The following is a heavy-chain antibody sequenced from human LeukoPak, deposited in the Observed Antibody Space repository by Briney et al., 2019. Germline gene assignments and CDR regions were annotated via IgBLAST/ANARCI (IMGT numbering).Heavy chain of an antibody. J-gene: IGHJ6*03. Sequence: QPGGSLRLSCAASGFTFSSYWMSWVRQAPGKGLEWVANIKQDGSEKYYVDSVKGRFTISRDNAKNSLYLQMNSLRAEDTAVYYCARSITSRGYCSSTSCYKWGFYYYYYMDVWGKGTTVTVSS. CDR2: IKQDGSEK. CDR3: ARSITSRGYCSSTSCYKWGFYYYYYMDV. D-gene: IGHD2-2*02. CDR1: GFTFSSYW. V-gene: IGHV3-7*01.